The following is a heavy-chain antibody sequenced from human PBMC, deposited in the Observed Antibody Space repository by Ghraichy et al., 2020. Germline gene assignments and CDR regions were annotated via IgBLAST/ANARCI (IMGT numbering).Heavy chain of an antibody. CDR2: IYYSGST. V-gene: IGHV4-31*03. D-gene: IGHD3-22*01. Sequence: SETLSLTCTVSGGSISSGGYYWSWIRQHPGKGLEWIGYIYYSGSTYYNPSLKSRVTISVDTSKNQFSLKLSSVTAADTAVYYCARIPSGSGYTMHYFDYWGQGTLVTVSS. CDR3: ARIPSGSGYTMHYFDY. J-gene: IGHJ4*02. CDR1: GGSISSGGYY.